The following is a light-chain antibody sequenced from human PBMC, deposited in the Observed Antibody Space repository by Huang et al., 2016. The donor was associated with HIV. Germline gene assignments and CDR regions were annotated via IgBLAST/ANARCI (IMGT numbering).Light chain of an antibody. CDR1: QGISNS. CDR3: QQLKTYPVT. CDR2: AAS. J-gene: IGKJ4*01. Sequence: IQLTQSPSSLSASIGDRVTITCRASQGISNSLAWYQQSPGEAPKLLIFAASALQPGVPSRCSGTGSETDFTLTITSLQPEDFATYYCQQLKTYPVTFGGGTRV. V-gene: IGKV1-9*01.